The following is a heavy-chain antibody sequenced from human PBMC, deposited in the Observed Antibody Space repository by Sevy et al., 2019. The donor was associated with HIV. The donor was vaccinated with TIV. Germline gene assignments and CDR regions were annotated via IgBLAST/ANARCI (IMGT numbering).Heavy chain of an antibody. V-gene: IGHV3-30-3*01. CDR1: GFTFSSYA. CDR2: TSYDGSNK. CDR3: ARVAMVRPDFDY. J-gene: IGHJ4*02. D-gene: IGHD5-18*01. Sequence: GGSLRLSCAASGFTFSSYAMHWVRQAPGKGLEWVAVTSYDGSNKYYADSVKGRFTISRDNSKNTLYLQMNSLRAEDTAVYYCARVAMVRPDFDYWGQGTLVTVSS.